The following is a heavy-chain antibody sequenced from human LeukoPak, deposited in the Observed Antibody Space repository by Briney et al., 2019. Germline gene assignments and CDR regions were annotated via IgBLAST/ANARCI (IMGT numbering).Heavy chain of an antibody. CDR1: GASISSSSYY. V-gene: IGHV4-39*01. CDR2: IHYSGST. CDR3: ARGGGSTDYYDSSGYF. Sequence: SSETLSLTCTVSGASISSSSYYWGWIRQPPGKGPEWIGSIHYSGSTYYNPSLTSRVTISVDTSKNQFFLKLNSVTAADTAVYYCARGGGSTDYYDSSGYFWGQGTLVTVSS. J-gene: IGHJ4*02. D-gene: IGHD3-22*01.